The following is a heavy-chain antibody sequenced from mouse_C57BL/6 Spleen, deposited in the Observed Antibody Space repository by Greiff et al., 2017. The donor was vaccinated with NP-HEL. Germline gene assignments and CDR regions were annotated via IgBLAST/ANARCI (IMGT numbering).Heavy chain of an antibody. Sequence: EVKLVESGGGLVKPGGSLKLSCAASGFTFSDYGMHWVRQAPEKGLEWVAYISSGSSTIYYADTEKGRFTISSDNAKNTLFLQMTSRRSEDTAMYYCARPSFGSILDYWGQGTTLTVSS. CDR1: GFTFSDYG. CDR2: ISSGSSTI. J-gene: IGHJ2*01. CDR3: ARPSFGSILDY. D-gene: IGHD1-1*01. V-gene: IGHV5-17*01.